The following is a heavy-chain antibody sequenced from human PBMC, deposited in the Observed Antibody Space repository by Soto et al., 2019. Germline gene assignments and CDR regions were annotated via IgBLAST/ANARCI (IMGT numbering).Heavy chain of an antibody. V-gene: IGHV3-74*01. CDR1: GLAFGNYW. D-gene: IGHD4-4*01. Sequence: EVQLVESGGGLVQPGESLRLSCAASGLAFGNYWMHWVRQAPGKGLVWVSRIDDDGSTTAYADSVEGRFIISRDNAKNTVYLQMDDLEVEDTAVYYCAKGDSTHTDYWGQGTLVIVSS. CDR2: IDDDGSTT. J-gene: IGHJ4*02. CDR3: AKGDSTHTDY.